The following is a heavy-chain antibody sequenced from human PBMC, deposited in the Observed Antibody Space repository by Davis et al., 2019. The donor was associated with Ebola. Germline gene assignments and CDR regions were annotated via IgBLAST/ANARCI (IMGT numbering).Heavy chain of an antibody. CDR3: ARDSVATNF. V-gene: IGHV4-59*12. J-gene: IGHJ4*02. Sequence: SETLSLTCTVSGGSISSYYWSWIRQPPGKGLEWIGYIYYSGSTNYNPSLKSRVTISVDTSKNQFSLNLTSVTAADTAVYYCARDSVATNFWGQGTLVTVSS. CDR1: GGSISSYY. CDR2: IYYSGST. D-gene: IGHD2-21*02.